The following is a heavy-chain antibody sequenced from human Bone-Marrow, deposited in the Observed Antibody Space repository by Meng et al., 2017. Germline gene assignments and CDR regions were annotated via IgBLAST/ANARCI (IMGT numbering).Heavy chain of an antibody. CDR1: GFTFDDYS. V-gene: IGHV3-43D*03. J-gene: IGHJ2*01. CDR2: ISWDGGST. Sequence: EVCLWVSGGGLAKPGGSLRLSLEASGFTFDDYSRHWVRQAPGKGLEWVSLISWDGGSTYYADSVKGRFTISRDNSKNSLYLQMNSLRAEDTALYYCANRYFDLWGRGTLVTVSS. CDR3: ANRYFDL.